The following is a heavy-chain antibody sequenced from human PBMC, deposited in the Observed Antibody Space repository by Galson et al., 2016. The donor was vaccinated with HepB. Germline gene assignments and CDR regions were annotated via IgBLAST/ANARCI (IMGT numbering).Heavy chain of an antibody. Sequence: SLRLSCAASGFTFSSYAMSWVRQAPGKGLEWVSTISNSGGSTYYADSVKGRFTISRDNSKNTLYLQMNSLRAEETAVYYCAKSRKTTGGASYNSWQRLGVLGLDAFDFWRQGTLVTVSS. CDR3: AKSRKTTGGASYNSWQRLGVLGLDAFDF. CDR2: ISNSGGST. D-gene: IGHD2-8*02. J-gene: IGHJ4*02. CDR1: GFTFSSYA. V-gene: IGHV3-23*01.